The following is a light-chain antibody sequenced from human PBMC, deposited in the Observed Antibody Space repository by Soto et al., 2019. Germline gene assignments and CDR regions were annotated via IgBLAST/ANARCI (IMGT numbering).Light chain of an antibody. CDR1: PNDIGAYDY. J-gene: IGLJ1*01. V-gene: IGLV2-14*01. CDR3: SSFTANRLYV. CDR2: GVR. Sequence: QSALTQPTSVSGSPGQSIAISCTGSPNDIGAYDYVSWYQQHPGKAPRLLIHGVRNRPPGISSRFSGSKSGLTASLTISGLQAEDEADYYCSSFTANRLYVFGPGTRSPS.